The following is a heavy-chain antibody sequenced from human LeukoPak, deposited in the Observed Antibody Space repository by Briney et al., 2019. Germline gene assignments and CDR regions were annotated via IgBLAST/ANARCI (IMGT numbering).Heavy chain of an antibody. V-gene: IGHV3-7*03. CDR1: GFTFSSYW. CDR3: AKDIEYSSSSNWFDP. D-gene: IGHD6-6*01. J-gene: IGHJ5*02. Sequence: GGSLRLSCAASGFTFSSYWMSWVRQAPGKGLEWVANIKQDGSEKYYVDSVKGRFTISRDNAKNSLYLQMNSLRAEDTALYYCAKDIEYSSSSNWFDPWGQGTLVTVSS. CDR2: IKQDGSEK.